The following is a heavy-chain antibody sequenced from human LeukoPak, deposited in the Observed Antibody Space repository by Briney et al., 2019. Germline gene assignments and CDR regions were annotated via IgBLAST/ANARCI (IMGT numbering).Heavy chain of an antibody. D-gene: IGHD4-17*01. V-gene: IGHV3-23*01. J-gene: IGHJ4*02. CDR1: GFIFSSYA. Sequence: PGGSLRLSCAASGFIFSSYAMSWVRQAPGKGLEWVSAISGSGGSTYYADSVKGRFTISRDNSKNTLYLQMNSLRAEDTAVYYCAKDPGWYGDFAYYFDYWGQGTLVTVSS. CDR3: AKDPGWYGDFAYYFDY. CDR2: ISGSGGST.